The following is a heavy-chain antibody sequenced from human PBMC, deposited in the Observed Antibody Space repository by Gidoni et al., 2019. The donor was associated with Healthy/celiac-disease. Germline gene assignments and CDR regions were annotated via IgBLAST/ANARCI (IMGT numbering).Heavy chain of an antibody. V-gene: IGHV3-48*03. CDR3: ARAEDRGLVSNY. D-gene: IGHD3-9*01. CDR2: ISSSGSTI. Sequence: EVQLVESGGGLVQPGGSLRLSCAASGFTFSSYEMNWVRQAPGKGLEWVSYISSSGSTIYYADSVKGRFTISRDNAKNSLYLQMNSLRAEDTAVYYCARAEDRGLVSNYWGQGTLVTVSS. CDR1: GFTFSSYE. J-gene: IGHJ4*02.